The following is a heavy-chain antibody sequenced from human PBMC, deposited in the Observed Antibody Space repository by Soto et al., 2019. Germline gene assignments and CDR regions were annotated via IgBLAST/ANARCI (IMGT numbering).Heavy chain of an antibody. CDR1: GFTFNRYA. Sequence: GGSLPLSCPASGFTFNRYAMNWIRQAPGKGLAWVSAIGTDSNTYYADSVKGRFTISRDNSRTTVYLQMNSLRAEDTALYYCVRKYPGTRPFDYWGQGNLVTVSA. D-gene: IGHD6-6*01. J-gene: IGHJ4*01. V-gene: IGHV3-23*01. CDR3: VRKYPGTRPFDY. CDR2: IGTDSNT.